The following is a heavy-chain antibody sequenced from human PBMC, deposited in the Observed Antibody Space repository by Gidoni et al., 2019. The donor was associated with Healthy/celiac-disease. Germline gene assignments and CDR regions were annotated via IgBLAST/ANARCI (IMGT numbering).Heavy chain of an antibody. Sequence: EVQLVESGGVVVQPGGSLRLSCAASGFTFDDYAMHWVRQAPGKGLEWVSLISWDGGSTYYADSVKGRFTISRDNSKNSLYLQMNSLRAEDTALYYCAKDIREDYDSSGYYDYWGQGTLVTVSS. J-gene: IGHJ4*02. D-gene: IGHD3-22*01. CDR1: GFTFDDYA. CDR3: AKDIREDYDSSGYYDY. CDR2: ISWDGGST. V-gene: IGHV3-43D*04.